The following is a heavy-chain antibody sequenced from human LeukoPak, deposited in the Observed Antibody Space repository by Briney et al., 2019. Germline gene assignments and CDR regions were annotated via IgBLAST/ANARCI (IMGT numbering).Heavy chain of an antibody. J-gene: IGHJ4*02. CDR3: ARPSPDSSGYYLPDY. V-gene: IGHV1-18*01. CDR2: ISAYNGNT. Sequence: ASVKVSCKASGYTFTSYGISWVRQAPGQGLEWMGWISAYNGNTNYAQKLQGRVTMTTDTSMSTAYMELRSLRSDDTAVYYCARPSPDSSGYYLPDYWGQETLVTVSS. CDR1: GYTFTSYG. D-gene: IGHD3-22*01.